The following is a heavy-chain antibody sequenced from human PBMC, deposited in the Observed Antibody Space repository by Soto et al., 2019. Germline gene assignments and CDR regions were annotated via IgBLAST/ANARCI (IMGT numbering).Heavy chain of an antibody. CDR2: ISSSSSTI. Sequence: EVQLVESGGGLVQPGGSLRLSCAASGFTFSSYSMNWVRQAPGKGLEWVSYISSSSSTIYYADSVKGRFTISRDNAKNSLYLQMNSLRAEDTAVYYCARDQTIYDFWSGYLVPPASFDYWGQGTLVTVSS. CDR3: ARDQTIYDFWSGYLVPPASFDY. V-gene: IGHV3-48*01. CDR1: GFTFSSYS. J-gene: IGHJ4*02. D-gene: IGHD3-3*01.